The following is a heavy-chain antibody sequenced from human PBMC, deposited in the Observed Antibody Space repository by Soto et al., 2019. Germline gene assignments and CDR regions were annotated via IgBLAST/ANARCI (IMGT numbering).Heavy chain of an antibody. V-gene: IGHV3-74*01. CDR1: GFTFSSYW. CDR3: VRGDGDYYDGNGYLGRH. J-gene: IGHJ4*02. Sequence: EVQLVESGGGLVQPGGSLRLSCAASGFTFSSYWMHWVRQAPGKGLVWVSRLKSDGSGTTYADSVKGRLTISSDNAKNPLYLQMNSLRAAETAVYYCVRGDGDYYDGNGYLGRHWGQGTLVTVSS. D-gene: IGHD3-22*01. CDR2: LKSDGSGT.